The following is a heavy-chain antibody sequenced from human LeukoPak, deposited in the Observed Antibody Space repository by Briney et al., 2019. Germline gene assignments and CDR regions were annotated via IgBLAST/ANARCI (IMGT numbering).Heavy chain of an antibody. CDR1: GFTFSSCS. V-gene: IGHV3-48*02. CDR2: ISSSSSTI. CDR3: ARMFYYDSSTYPNWFDP. D-gene: IGHD3-22*01. Sequence: PGGSLRLSCAASGFTFSSCSMNWVRQAPGKGLEWVSYISSSSSTIYYADSVKGRFTISRDNAKNSLYLQMNSLTDEDTAVYYCARMFYYDSSTYPNWFDPWGQGTLVTVSS. J-gene: IGHJ5*02.